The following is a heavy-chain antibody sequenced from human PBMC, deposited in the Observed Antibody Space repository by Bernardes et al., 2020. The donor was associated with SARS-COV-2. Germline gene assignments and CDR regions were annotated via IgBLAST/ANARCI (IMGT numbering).Heavy chain of an antibody. CDR1: GASISGGDYY. J-gene: IGHJ4*02. D-gene: IGHD3-10*01. CDR2: IYYSGNT. V-gene: IGHV4-30-4*01. Sequence: TLTSTCAVSGASISGGDYYWSWIRQPPGKGLEWIGYIYYSGNTYYSPSLESRLTISMDTSKNHFSLQLHSVTAADTAVYYCARGSRDYYGSASQNRYYFDFWGQGTLVAVSS. CDR3: ARGSRDYYGSASQNRYYFDF.